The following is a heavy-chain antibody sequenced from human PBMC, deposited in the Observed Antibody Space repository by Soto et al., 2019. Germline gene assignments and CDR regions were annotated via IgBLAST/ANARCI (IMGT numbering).Heavy chain of an antibody. D-gene: IGHD1-1*01. CDR3: ARRVWRGYYYYGMDV. CDR1: GFTFSSYA. CDR2: ISGSGGST. V-gene: IGHV3-23*01. Sequence: EVQLLESGGGLVQPGGSLRLSCAASGFTFSSYAMSWVRQAPGKGLEWVSAISGSGGSTYYADSVKGRFTISRDNSKNARYRLRNSLRAEDTAVYYCARRVWRGYYYYGMDVWGQGTTVTVSS. J-gene: IGHJ6*02.